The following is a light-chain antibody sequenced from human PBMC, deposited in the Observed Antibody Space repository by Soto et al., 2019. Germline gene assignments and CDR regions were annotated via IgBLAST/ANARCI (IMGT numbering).Light chain of an antibody. J-gene: IGKJ3*01. Sequence: EIVLTQSPDTLSLSPGERATLSCRASQSVSSDYLVWYQQKFGQAPRLLIYGASSRATGTPDRFSGSGSGTDFTLTISRLEPEDFAVYYCQHYGNSPPSVTFGPGTIVEIK. CDR3: QHYGNSPPSVT. CDR2: GAS. V-gene: IGKV3-20*01. CDR1: QSVSSDY.